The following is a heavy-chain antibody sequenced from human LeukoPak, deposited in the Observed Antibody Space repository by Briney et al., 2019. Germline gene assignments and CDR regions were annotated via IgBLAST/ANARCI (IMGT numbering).Heavy chain of an antibody. CDR1: GFTFSSYS. CDR3: ARRQICTNGVCFDVSYYYYYYMDV. Sequence: GGSLRLSCAASGFTFSSYSMNWVRQAPGKGREWVSYISSSSSTIYYADSVKGRFTISRDNAKNSLYLQMNSLRAEDTAVYYCARRQICTNGVCFDVSYYYYYYMDVWGKGTTVTVSS. D-gene: IGHD2-8*01. J-gene: IGHJ6*03. V-gene: IGHV3-48*01. CDR2: ISSSSSTI.